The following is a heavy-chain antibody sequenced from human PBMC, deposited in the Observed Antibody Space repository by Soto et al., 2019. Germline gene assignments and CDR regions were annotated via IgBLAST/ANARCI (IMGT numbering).Heavy chain of an antibody. CDR3: ARDAGHIVGATWFDY. CDR2: ISSSSSYI. D-gene: IGHD1-26*01. J-gene: IGHJ4*02. CDR1: GFTFSSYA. V-gene: IGHV3-21*01. Sequence: PGGSLRLSCAASGFTFSSYAMSWVRQAPGKGLEWVSAISSSSSYIYYADSVKGRFTISRDNSKNTLYLQMNSLRAEDTAVYYCARDAGHIVGATWFDYWGQGTLVTVSS.